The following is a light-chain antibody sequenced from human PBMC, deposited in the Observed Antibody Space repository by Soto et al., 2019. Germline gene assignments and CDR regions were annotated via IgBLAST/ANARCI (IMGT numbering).Light chain of an antibody. CDR2: DNT. J-gene: IGLJ2*01. Sequence: QSVLTQPPSVSGAPGQRVTISCTGNSSNIGTTYDVHWYRHLPGAAPKLLIYDNTNRPSGVPDRFSGSKSGTSASLAITGLQAEDEAYYYCQSFGSSLSASIFGGGTKLTVL. CDR1: SSNIGTTYD. CDR3: QSFGSSLSASI. V-gene: IGLV1-40*01.